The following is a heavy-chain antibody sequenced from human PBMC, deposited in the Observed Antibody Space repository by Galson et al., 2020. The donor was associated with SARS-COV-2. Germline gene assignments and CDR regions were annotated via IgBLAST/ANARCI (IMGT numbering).Heavy chain of an antibody. D-gene: IGHD5-12*01. CDR3: ARDQGGWLRLLGSCDY. CDR1: GFTFSSYS. V-gene: IGHV3-21*01. CDR2: ISSSSSYI. J-gene: IGHJ4*02. Sequence: GGSLRLSCAASGFTFSSYSMNWVRQAPGKGLEWVSSISSSSSYIYYADSVKGRFTISRDNAKNSLYLQMNSLRAEDTAVYYCARDQGGWLRLLGSCDYWGQGTLVTVSS.